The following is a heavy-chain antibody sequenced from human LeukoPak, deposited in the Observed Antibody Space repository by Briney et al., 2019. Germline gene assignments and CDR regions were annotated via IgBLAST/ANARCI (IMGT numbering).Heavy chain of an antibody. CDR3: AKGNWRYFDY. D-gene: IGHD1-1*01. J-gene: IGHJ4*02. V-gene: IGHV3-33*05. CDR2: ILYDGSNK. Sequence: PGGSPRLSCAASGFTFSSYDIHWVRQAPGKGLEWVTIILYDGSNKYYADSVKGRFTISRDNSKNTLYLQMNSLGADDTAVYYCAKGNWRYFDYWGQGTLVTVSS. CDR1: GFTFSSYD.